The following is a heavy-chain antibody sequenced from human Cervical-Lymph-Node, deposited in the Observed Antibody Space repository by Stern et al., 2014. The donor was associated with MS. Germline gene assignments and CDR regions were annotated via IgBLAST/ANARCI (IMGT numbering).Heavy chain of an antibody. D-gene: IGHD1-1*01. CDR2: INPNNGGT. V-gene: IGHV1-2*04. J-gene: IGHJ6*02. CDR1: GYTFTDSY. CDR3: ARASTTANNYYDGVDV. Sequence: QVQLVQSGAEVKNPGASVKVSCKASGYTFTDSYMQWMRQAPGQGLEWMGWINPNNGGTKSAQKFQGWVTMTRDTSTSTAYMELSRLRSDDTAIYYCARASTTANNYYDGVDVWGQGTTVTVTS.